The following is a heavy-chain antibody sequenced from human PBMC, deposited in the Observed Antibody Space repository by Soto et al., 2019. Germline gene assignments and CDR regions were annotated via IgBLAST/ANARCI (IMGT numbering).Heavy chain of an antibody. Sequence: TLSLTCTVSGDSISSGAYYWAWIRQPTVKGMECIGYIYDSGSARRNPALERRDTITIDTSKNQFSLKLSSVAAAETAVYFCARQRAAGSCTYYFDSWGQRSLVTVSS. J-gene: IGHJ4*02. CDR1: GDSISSGAYY. CDR2: IYDSGSA. V-gene: IGHV4-31*03. CDR3: ARQRAAGSCTYYFDS. D-gene: IGHD6-13*01.